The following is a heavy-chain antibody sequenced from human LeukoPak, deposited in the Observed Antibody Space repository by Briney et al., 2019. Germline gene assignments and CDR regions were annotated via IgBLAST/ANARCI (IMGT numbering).Heavy chain of an antibody. V-gene: IGHV1-46*01. CDR2: INPSGGST. J-gene: IGHJ3*02. Sequence: GASVKVSCKASGYTFTSYYMHWVRQAPGQGLEWMGIINPSGGSTSYAQKFQGRVTMTRDTSISTAYMELSRLRSDDTAVYYCARYGGEGAFDIWGQGTMVTVSS. CDR1: GYTFTSYY. CDR3: ARYGGEGAFDI. D-gene: IGHD4/OR15-4a*01.